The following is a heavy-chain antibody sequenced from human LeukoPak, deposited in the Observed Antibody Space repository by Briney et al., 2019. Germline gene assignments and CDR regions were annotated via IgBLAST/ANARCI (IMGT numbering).Heavy chain of an antibody. J-gene: IGHJ6*02. CDR2: ISAYNGNT. Sequence: ASVKVSCKASGYTFTSYGISWVRQAPGQGLEWMGCISAYNGNTNYAQKLQGRVTMTTDTSTNTAYMELRSLRSDDTAVYYCARDGFLSLYYYDSTYYYYGMDVWGQGTTVTVSS. CDR1: GYTFTSYG. V-gene: IGHV1-18*01. CDR3: ARDGFLSLYYYDSTYYYYGMDV. D-gene: IGHD3-22*01.